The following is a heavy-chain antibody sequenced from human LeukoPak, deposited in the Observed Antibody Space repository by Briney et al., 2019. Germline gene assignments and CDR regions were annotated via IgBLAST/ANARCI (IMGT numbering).Heavy chain of an antibody. CDR2: ISAYSGNT. CDR1: GYTFTSYG. Sequence: ASVKVSCKASGYTFTSYGISWVRQAPGQGLEWMGWISAYSGNTNYAQKLQGRVTMTTDTSTSTAYMELRSLRSDDTAVYYCAIYYYDSSGYSDAFDIWGQGTMVTVSS. D-gene: IGHD3-22*01. V-gene: IGHV1-18*01. J-gene: IGHJ3*02. CDR3: AIYYYDSSGYSDAFDI.